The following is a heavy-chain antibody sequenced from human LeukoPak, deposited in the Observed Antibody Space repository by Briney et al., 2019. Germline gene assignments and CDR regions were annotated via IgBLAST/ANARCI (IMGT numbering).Heavy chain of an antibody. J-gene: IGHJ4*02. V-gene: IGHV3-23*01. Sequence: PGGSLRLSCAASGFTFNNYAMSWVRQAPGKGLEWVSTISSSGANTYYADSVKGRFTISRDNSKNTLYLQMNSLRAEDTAVYYCAKGDEYQLPGDYWGQGTLVTVSS. CDR1: GFTFNNYA. D-gene: IGHD2-2*01. CDR3: AKGDEYQLPGDY. CDR2: ISSSGANT.